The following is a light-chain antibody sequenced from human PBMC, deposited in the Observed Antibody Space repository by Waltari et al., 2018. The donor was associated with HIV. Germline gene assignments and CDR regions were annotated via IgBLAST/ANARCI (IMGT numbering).Light chain of an antibody. CDR1: SGHSSYA. V-gene: IGLV4-69*01. J-gene: IGLJ3*02. Sequence: QLVLTQSPSASASLGASVKLPCTLSSGHSSYAIAWHQKQAEKGPRYLMTVNSDGSHNKGGGIPDRFSGSSSGAERYLTISSLQSEDEADYYCQTWATGIQVFGGGTKLTVL. CDR3: QTWATGIQV. CDR2: VNSDGSH.